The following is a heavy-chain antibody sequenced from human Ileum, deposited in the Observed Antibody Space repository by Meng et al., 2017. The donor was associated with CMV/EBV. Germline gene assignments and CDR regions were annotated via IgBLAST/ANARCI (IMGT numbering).Heavy chain of an antibody. Sequence: GESLKISCTPSGFTFSHYAMHWVRQPPGKGLEWVAMIHFDGSHNYHEDSVKGRFTISRDNSKNTLYLQMNSLRPEDTAVYYCARDPSQYSSSYYFGHWGQGPLVTVSS. CDR1: GFTFSHYA. D-gene: IGHD6-6*01. CDR2: IHFDGSHN. V-gene: IGHV3-30*02. J-gene: IGHJ4*02. CDR3: ARDPSQYSSSYYFGH.